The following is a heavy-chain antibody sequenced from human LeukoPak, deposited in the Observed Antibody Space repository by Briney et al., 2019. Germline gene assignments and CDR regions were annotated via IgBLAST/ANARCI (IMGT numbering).Heavy chain of an antibody. CDR1: GFTFSSYA. Sequence: GSLRLSSAASGFTFSSYAMHWVRQAPGKGLERVAVISYDGSNKYYAHSVKGRFTVSRDNSKNTLYLQMNSLRAEDPAVYYCARIAVGGTLSSGPGFDYWGQGTLVTVSS. CDR2: ISYDGSNK. J-gene: IGHJ4*02. V-gene: IGHV3-30*04. D-gene: IGHD6-19*01. CDR3: ARIAVGGTLSSGPGFDY.